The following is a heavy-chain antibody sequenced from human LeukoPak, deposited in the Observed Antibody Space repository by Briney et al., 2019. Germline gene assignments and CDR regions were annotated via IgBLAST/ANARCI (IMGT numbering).Heavy chain of an antibody. V-gene: IGHV4-61*02. CDR3: ARGQEVVAENYFDY. CDR1: GGSISSGSYY. Sequence: SQTLSLNCTVSGGSISSGSYYWSWIRQPAGKGLEWIGRIYPSGTTNYNPSLKSRVTISVDTSKNQFSLNLRSVTAADTAVYYCARGQEVVAENYFDYWGQGTLVTVSS. J-gene: IGHJ4*02. CDR2: IYPSGTT. D-gene: IGHD5-12*01.